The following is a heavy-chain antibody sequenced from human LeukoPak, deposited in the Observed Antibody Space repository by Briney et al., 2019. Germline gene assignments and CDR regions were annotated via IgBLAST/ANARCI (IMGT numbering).Heavy chain of an antibody. CDR2: ISSSSSYI. D-gene: IGHD3-9*01. V-gene: IGHV3-21*01. Sequence: GGSLRLSCAASGFTFSGYSMNWVRQAPGKGLEWVSSISSSSSYIYYADSVKGRFTISRDNAKNSLYPQMNSLRAEDTAVYYCARDPVRYFDCGWFDPWGQGTLVTVSS. CDR1: GFTFSGYS. CDR3: ARDPVRYFDCGWFDP. J-gene: IGHJ5*02.